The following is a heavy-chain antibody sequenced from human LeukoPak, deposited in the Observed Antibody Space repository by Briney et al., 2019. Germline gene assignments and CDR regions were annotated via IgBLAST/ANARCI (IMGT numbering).Heavy chain of an antibody. Sequence: GGSLRLSCAASRFSFSSYGMHWVRQAPGKGLEWVAYLQYDRTNVQYADSVRGRFTISRDNSKNTLYLQMNSLRAEDTAVYYCAKSGYDSSGYPLVYFDYWGQGTLVTVSS. J-gene: IGHJ4*02. CDR2: LQYDRTNV. CDR1: RFSFSSYG. V-gene: IGHV3-30*02. CDR3: AKSGYDSSGYPLVYFDY. D-gene: IGHD3-22*01.